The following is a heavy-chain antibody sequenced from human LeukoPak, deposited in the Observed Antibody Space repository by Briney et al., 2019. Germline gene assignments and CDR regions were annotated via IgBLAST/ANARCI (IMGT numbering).Heavy chain of an antibody. V-gene: IGHV3-21*01. Sequence: PAGSLRLSCAASGFTFSSYSMNWVRQAPGKGLEWVSSISSSSSYIYYADSVKGRFTISRDNAKNSLYLQMNSLRAEDTAVYYCARDYDILTGEDYWGQGTLVTVSS. D-gene: IGHD3-9*01. CDR1: GFTFSSYS. J-gene: IGHJ4*02. CDR3: ARDYDILTGEDY. CDR2: ISSSSSYI.